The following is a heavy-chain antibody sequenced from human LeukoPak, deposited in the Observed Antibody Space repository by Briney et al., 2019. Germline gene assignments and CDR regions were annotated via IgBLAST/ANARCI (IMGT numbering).Heavy chain of an antibody. D-gene: IGHD5-12*01. Sequence: SETLSLTCTVSGGSISSYYWSWIRQPPGKGLEWIGNIYTSGSTTYNPSLKSRVSISADTSKNQISLKLSSVTAADTAVYYSARHRGYASPSDSFDIWGRGTMVAVSS. V-gene: IGHV4-4*09. J-gene: IGHJ3*02. CDR1: GGSISSYY. CDR3: ARHRGYASPSDSFDI. CDR2: IYTSGST.